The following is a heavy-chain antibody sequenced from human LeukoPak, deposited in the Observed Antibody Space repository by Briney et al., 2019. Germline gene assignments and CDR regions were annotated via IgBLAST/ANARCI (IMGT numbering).Heavy chain of an antibody. CDR2: IYYSGST. CDR1: GGSISSYY. J-gene: IGHJ5*02. V-gene: IGHV4-59*01. D-gene: IGHD5-18*01. CDR3: ARGKENTAMVTANWFDP. Sequence: PSETLSLTCTVSGGSISSYYWSWIRQPPGKGLEWIGYIYYSGSTNYNPSLKSRVTISVDTSKNQFSLKLSSVTAADTAVYYSARGKENTAMVTANWFDPWGQGTLVTVSS.